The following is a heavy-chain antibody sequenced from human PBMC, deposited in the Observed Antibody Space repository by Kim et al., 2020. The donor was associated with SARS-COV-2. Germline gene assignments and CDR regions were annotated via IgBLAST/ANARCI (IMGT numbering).Heavy chain of an antibody. CDR3: ARIQRPQYSTSTPFDF. CDR2: VYTGGNT. CDR1: GGSVNNYY. D-gene: IGHD6-13*01. V-gene: IGHV4-4*07. J-gene: IGHJ4*02. Sequence: SETLSLTCTVSGGSVNNYYWTWVRQPAGKGLEWLGRVYTGGNTNYNPSLKSRLSMSVDTSRNHFSLKLTSVSAADTAVYYCARIQRPQYSTSTPFDFWGPGTLVTVSS.